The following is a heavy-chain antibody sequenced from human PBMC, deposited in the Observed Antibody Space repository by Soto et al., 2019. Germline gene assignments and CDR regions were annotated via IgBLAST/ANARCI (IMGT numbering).Heavy chain of an antibody. J-gene: IGHJ3*02. V-gene: IGHV3-30-3*01. CDR1: GFTFSHYA. D-gene: IGHD4-17*01. CDR3: ARDLGDYPSRADAFDI. Sequence: QVPLVESGGGVVQPGRSLRLSCAASGFTFSHYAMHWVRQAPGKGLEWVALVSHDGNNKYYADSVKGRFTISRDDSKNTLYLQMNSLRAQDTAVFYCARDLGDYPSRADAFDIWGQGTVVTVSS. CDR2: VSHDGNNK.